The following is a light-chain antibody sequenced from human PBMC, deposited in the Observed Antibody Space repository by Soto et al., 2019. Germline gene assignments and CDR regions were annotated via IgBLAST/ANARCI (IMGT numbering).Light chain of an antibody. Sequence: IQLTQSPSSLSASVGDRVTITCRAGQDIGSALAWYQQRPGKAPKLLLYDASNLEAGVPSRVSSSGSGTDFTLTITSLRPEDFATYYCQQFNGFPLTFGGGTKVQIK. CDR1: QDIGSA. CDR3: QQFNGFPLT. V-gene: IGKV1-13*02. CDR2: DAS. J-gene: IGKJ4*01.